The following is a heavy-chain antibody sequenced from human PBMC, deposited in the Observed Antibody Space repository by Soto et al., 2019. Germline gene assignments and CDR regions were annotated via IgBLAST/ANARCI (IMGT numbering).Heavy chain of an antibody. CDR3: AREGCSSTSCYKGGNWFDP. D-gene: IGHD2-2*02. CDR1: GGSVSSGSYY. V-gene: IGHV4-61*01. CDR2: IYYSGST. Sequence: QVQLQESGPGLVKPSETLSLTCTVSGGSVSSGSYYWSWIRQPPGKGLEWIGYIYYSGSTNYNPSLKSRVTISVDTSKNQFSLKLSSVTAADTAVYYCAREGCSSTSCYKGGNWFDPWGQGTLVTVSS. J-gene: IGHJ5*02.